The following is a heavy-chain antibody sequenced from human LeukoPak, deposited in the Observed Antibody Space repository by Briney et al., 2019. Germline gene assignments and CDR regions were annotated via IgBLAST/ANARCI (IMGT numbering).Heavy chain of an antibody. Sequence: GRSLRLPCAASGFTFSSYGMHWVRQAPGKGLEWVAVIWYDGSNKYYADSVKGRFTISGDNSKNTLYLQMNSLRAEDTAVYYCARDSSGYFGDWGQGTLVTVSS. CDR3: ARDSSGYFGD. D-gene: IGHD3-22*01. CDR2: IWYDGSNK. J-gene: IGHJ4*02. CDR1: GFTFSSYG. V-gene: IGHV3-33*01.